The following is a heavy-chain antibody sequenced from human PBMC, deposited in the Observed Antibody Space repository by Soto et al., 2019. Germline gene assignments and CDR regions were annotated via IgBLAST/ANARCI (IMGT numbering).Heavy chain of an antibody. Sequence: LSLTCNVSGGSISNYYWTWIRQSPEKGLEWIGYMYYNGNINYNPSLKSRVTISIDTSKNQFSLTLKSVSAADTAVYYCASGGNWFDPWGQGVLVTVSS. J-gene: IGHJ5*02. D-gene: IGHD3-16*01. CDR2: MYYNGNI. V-gene: IGHV4-59*01. CDR3: ASGGNWFDP. CDR1: GGSISNYY.